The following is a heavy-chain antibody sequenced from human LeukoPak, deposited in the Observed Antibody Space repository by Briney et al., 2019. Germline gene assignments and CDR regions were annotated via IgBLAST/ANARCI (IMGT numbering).Heavy chain of an antibody. V-gene: IGHV4-39*01. CDR3: ARQLGYCTNGVCFVDL. CDR1: GGSIDSSSSSYF. Sequence: SETLSLTCTVSGGSIDSSSSSYFWGWIRQPPGKGLEWIGSIYYSGDSYYNPSLRSRVTMSVDTSKKQLSLRLNSVNAADTAVYYCARQLGYCTNGVCFVDLGGQGTLVIVSS. CDR2: IYYSGDS. J-gene: IGHJ5*02. D-gene: IGHD2-8*01.